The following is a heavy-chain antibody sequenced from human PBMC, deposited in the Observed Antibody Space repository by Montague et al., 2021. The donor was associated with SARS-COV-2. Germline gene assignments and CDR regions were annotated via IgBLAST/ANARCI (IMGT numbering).Heavy chain of an antibody. V-gene: IGHV4-61*01. CDR2: IYYSGST. Sequence: SETLSLTCTVSGGSISSSSYYWGWIRQPPGKGLEWIGYIYYSGSTNYXPSLKSRVTISVDTSKNQFSLKLSSVTAADTAVYYCARDPNYYYTSGSRGNWFDPWGQGTLVTVSS. CDR3: ARDPNYYYTSGSRGNWFDP. D-gene: IGHD3-10*01. CDR1: GGSISSSSYY. J-gene: IGHJ5*02.